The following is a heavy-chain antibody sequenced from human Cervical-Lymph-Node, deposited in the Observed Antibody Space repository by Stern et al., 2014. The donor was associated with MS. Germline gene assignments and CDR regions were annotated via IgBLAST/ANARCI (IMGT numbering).Heavy chain of an antibody. J-gene: IGHJ2*01. D-gene: IGHD3-16*01. CDR1: NYTFNNYG. V-gene: IGHV1-18*01. Sequence: QVQLVQSGAEVKKPGASVKVSCRPSNYTFNNYGISWVRQAPGQGLEWVGWISSYNGNTNFAQKFQARVTLTTDTSTNTAYMELRSLTSDDTAVYYCARGGGVTPFWYFDLWGRGTLVTVSS. CDR3: ARGGGVTPFWYFDL. CDR2: ISSYNGNT.